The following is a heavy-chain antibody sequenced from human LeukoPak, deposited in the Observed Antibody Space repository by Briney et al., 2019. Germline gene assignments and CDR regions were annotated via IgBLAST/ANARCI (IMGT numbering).Heavy chain of an antibody. CDR3: ARGFREYYDFWSGYYNYFDY. CDR2: ISAYNGNT. Sequence: ASVKVSCKASGYTFTSYGISWVRQAPGQGLEWMGWISAYNGNTNYAQKLQGRVTMTTDTSTSTAYMELRSLRSDDTAVYYCARGFREYYDFWSGYYNYFDYWGQGTLVTVSS. CDR1: GYTFTSYG. V-gene: IGHV1-18*01. D-gene: IGHD3-3*01. J-gene: IGHJ4*02.